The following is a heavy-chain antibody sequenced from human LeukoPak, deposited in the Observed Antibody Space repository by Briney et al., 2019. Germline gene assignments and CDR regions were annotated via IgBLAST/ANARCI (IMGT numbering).Heavy chain of an antibody. J-gene: IGHJ4*02. V-gene: IGHV3-23*01. CDR2: ISGSGRTT. Sequence: GGSLRLSCAASGFTFSNHAMSWVRQTPGKGLRWISVISGSGRTTEYADSVKGRFTISRDNSKNTLSLQMNSLRVEDTAIYYCVKNVVVKRYIDYWGQGTLVTVSS. D-gene: IGHD2-15*01. CDR1: GFTFSNHA. CDR3: VKNVVVKRYIDY.